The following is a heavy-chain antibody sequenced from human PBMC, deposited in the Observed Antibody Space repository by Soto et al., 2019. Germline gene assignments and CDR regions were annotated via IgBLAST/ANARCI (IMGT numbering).Heavy chain of an antibody. J-gene: IGHJ3*02. CDR3: AKGATISCFSHFDM. D-gene: IGHD2-2*01. V-gene: IGHV3-9*01. CDR2: ISWDSGNI. Sequence: EVQLVESGGGLVQPGRSLRLSCAASAFTFHDYAMHWVRQVPGKGLEWVSGISWDSGNIVYADSVKGRFTISRDNAKNSLYLQMNSLRTEDTAVYFCAKGATISCFSHFDMWGPGTMVTVSS. CDR1: AFTFHDYA.